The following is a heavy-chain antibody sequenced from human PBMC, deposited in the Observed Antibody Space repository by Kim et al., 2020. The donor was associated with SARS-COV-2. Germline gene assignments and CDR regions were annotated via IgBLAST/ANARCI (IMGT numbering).Heavy chain of an antibody. D-gene: IGHD5-18*01. V-gene: IGHV3-23*01. Sequence: KGRFTIPRDNSKTTLYLQMNSLRAEDTAVYYCAILEYELYSSVYNWFDPWGQGTLVTVSS. CDR3: AILEYELYSSVYNWFDP. J-gene: IGHJ5*02.